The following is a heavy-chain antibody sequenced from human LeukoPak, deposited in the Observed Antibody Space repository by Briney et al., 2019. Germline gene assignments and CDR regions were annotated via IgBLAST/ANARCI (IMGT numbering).Heavy chain of an antibody. Sequence: PSETLSLTCTVSGGSISSYYWSWIRQPAGKGLEWIGRIYTSGSTNYNPSLRSRVTMSVDTSKNQFSLKLSSVTAADTAVYYCARDPVVGQDLQLYDYWGQGTLVTVSS. D-gene: IGHD5-18*01. J-gene: IGHJ4*02. CDR2: IYTSGST. V-gene: IGHV4-4*07. CDR1: GGSISSYY. CDR3: ARDPVVGQDLQLYDY.